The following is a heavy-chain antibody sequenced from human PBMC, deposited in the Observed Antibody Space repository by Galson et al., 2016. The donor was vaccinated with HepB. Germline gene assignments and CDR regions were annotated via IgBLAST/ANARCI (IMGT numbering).Heavy chain of an antibody. CDR1: RYTFTTYW. CDR2: INPSGGGT. J-gene: IGHJ4*02. D-gene: IGHD4-17*01. CDR3: ARPFYGEYYYFDY. Sequence: SVKVSCKASRYTFTTYWMHWVRQAPGQGLEWVGVINPSGGGTSYAQKFQGRVSMTSDTSTSTVYMQLISLRSEDTAVDYWARPFYGEYYYFDYWGQGTLVIVSS. V-gene: IGHV1-46*01.